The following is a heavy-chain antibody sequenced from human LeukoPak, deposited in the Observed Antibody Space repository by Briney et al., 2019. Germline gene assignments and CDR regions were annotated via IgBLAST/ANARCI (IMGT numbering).Heavy chain of an antibody. V-gene: IGHV4-30-4*01. CDR1: GGSISRGDYY. Sequence: SQTLFLTCTVSGGSISRGDYYWSWIRQPPGKGLEWIGYIYYSGSTYYNPSLKSRVTISVDTSKNQFSLKLSSVTAADTAVYYCARVADHYGSGSYPNDYWGQGTLVTVSS. D-gene: IGHD3-10*01. CDR2: IYYSGST. CDR3: ARVADHYGSGSYPNDY. J-gene: IGHJ4*02.